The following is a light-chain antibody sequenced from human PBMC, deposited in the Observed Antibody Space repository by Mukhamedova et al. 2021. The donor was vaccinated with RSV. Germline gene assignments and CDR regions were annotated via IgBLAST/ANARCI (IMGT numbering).Light chain of an antibody. V-gene: IGKV3-20*01. CDR3: QQYGSSPPIT. CDR2: GAS. Sequence: GERATLSCRASQSVSSSYLAWYQQKPGQAPRLLIYGASSRATGILYRFSGSGPGPDSTPTISRLELEDFAVSYCQQYGSSPPITFG. CDR1: QSVSSSY. J-gene: IGKJ3*01.